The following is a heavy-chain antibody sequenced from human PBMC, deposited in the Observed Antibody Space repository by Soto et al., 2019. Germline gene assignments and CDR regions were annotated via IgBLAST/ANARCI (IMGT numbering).Heavy chain of an antibody. V-gene: IGHV1-69*01. CDR1: RDTVRIYA. CDR2: IIPIFGTA. D-gene: IGHD6-13*01. J-gene: IGHJ6*02. Sequence: SVEVGSKSSRDTVRIYAVSGVRKAPGQGLEWMGGIIPIFGTANYAQKFQGRVTITADESTSTAYMELSSLRSEDTAVYYCARKGTAAAGLYYYYGMDVWGQGTTVTVSS. CDR3: ARKGTAAAGLYYYYGMDV.